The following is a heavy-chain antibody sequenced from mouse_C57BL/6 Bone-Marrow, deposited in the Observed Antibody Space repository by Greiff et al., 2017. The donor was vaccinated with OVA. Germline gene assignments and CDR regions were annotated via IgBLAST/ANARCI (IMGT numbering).Heavy chain of an antibody. V-gene: IGHV2-6*01. J-gene: IGHJ3*01. Sequence: VKLMESGPGLVAPSQSLSITCTVSGFSLTSYGVDWVRQSPGKGLEWLGVIWGVGSTNYNSALKSSLSISKDNSKSQVFLKMNSLQTDDTAMYYCARGHYGSPFAYWGQGTLVTVSA. CDR2: IWGVGST. CDR3: ARGHYGSPFAY. D-gene: IGHD1-1*01. CDR1: GFSLTSYG.